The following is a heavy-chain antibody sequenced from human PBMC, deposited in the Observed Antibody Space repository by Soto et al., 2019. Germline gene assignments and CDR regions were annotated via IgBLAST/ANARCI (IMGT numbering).Heavy chain of an antibody. CDR2: IYYSGST. V-gene: IGHV4-31*03. CDR1: GGSISSGGYY. CDR3: ARGRPHIAAAGADFDY. Sequence: TLSLTCTVSGGSISSGGYYWSWIRQHPGKGLEWIGYIYYSGSTYYNPSLKSRVTISVDTSKNQFSLKLSSVTAADTAVYYCARGRPHIAAAGADFDYWGQGTLVTVSS. D-gene: IGHD6-13*01. J-gene: IGHJ4*02.